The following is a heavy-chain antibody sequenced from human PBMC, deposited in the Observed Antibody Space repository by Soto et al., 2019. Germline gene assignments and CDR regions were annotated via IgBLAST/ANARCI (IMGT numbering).Heavy chain of an antibody. J-gene: IGHJ4*02. CDR1: GGSFSGYY. Sequence: QVQLQQWGAGLLKPSETLSLTCAVYGGSFSGYYWSWIRQPPGKGLEWIGEINHSGSTNYNPSLNSRVTISVDTSKNQFSLKLSSVTAADTAVYYCSASYVWGSYIPRDWGQGTLVTVSS. CDR3: SASYVWGSYIPRD. D-gene: IGHD3-16*01. V-gene: IGHV4-34*01. CDR2: INHSGST.